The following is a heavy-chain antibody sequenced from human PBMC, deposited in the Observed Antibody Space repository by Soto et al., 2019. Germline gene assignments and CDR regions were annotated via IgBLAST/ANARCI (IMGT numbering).Heavy chain of an antibody. CDR2: ITDTGGDA. J-gene: IGHJ3*02. V-gene: IGHV3-23*01. Sequence: PGGSLSLSCVASGITFGSRAMSWVRQAPGEGLEWVSTITDTGGDAKYADSVRGRFTISRDNSKNTLYLQMNSLRAEDTAVYYCARESITRRGVTNKGVGDDFEIWGKGKMVTVS. CDR1: GITFGSRA. CDR3: ARESITRRGVTNKGVGDDFEI. D-gene: IGHD3-22*01.